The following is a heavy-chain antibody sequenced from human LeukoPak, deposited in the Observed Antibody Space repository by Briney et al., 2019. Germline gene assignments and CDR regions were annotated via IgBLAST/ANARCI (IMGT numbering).Heavy chain of an antibody. Sequence: GGSLRLSCAASGFSFSDYYMNWIRQAPGKGLEWLSFISGSGNSIYYAHSVKGRFTISRDNANNSVHLQMNSLRADDTAVYYCMRDGLSLSSARFDPWGQGTLVTVSS. D-gene: IGHD3-3*01. CDR3: MRDGLSLSSARFDP. J-gene: IGHJ5*02. V-gene: IGHV3-11*01. CDR2: ISGSGNSI. CDR1: GFSFSDYY.